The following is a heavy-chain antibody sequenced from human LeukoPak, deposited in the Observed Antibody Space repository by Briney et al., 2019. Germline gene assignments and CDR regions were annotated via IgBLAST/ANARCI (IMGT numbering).Heavy chain of an antibody. V-gene: IGHV1-24*01. D-gene: IGHD6-13*01. Sequence: ASVKVSCKVSGYTLTELSMHWVRQAPGKGLEWMGGFDPEDGETIYAQKFRGRVTMTEDTSTDTAYMELSSLRSEDTAVYYCAGSSSWTPSGDYWGQGTLVTVSS. CDR1: GYTLTELS. CDR3: AGSSSWTPSGDY. J-gene: IGHJ4*02. CDR2: FDPEDGET.